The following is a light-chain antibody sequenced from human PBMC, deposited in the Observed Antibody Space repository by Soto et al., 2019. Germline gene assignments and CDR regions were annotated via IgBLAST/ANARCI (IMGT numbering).Light chain of an antibody. J-gene: IGLJ2*01. V-gene: IGLV2-23*01. CDR2: EGS. Sequence: QSALTQPASVSGSPGQSITISCTGTSSDVGSYNLVSWYQQHPGKAPKLMIYEGSKRPSGVSNRFSGSKSGNTASLTNSGLQAEDEADYYCCSYAGDVVFGGGTKLTVL. CDR3: CSYAGDVV. CDR1: SSDVGSYNL.